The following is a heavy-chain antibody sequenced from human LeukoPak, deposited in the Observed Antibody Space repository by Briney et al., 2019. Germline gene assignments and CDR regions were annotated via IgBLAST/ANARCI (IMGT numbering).Heavy chain of an antibody. J-gene: IGHJ3*02. CDR2: ISSSGSTI. Sequence: GGSLRLSCAASGFTFSDYYMSWIRQAPGKGLEWVSYISSSGSTIYYADSVKDRFTISRDNAKNSLYLQMNSLRAEDTAVYYCARFNYDSSVPDAFDIWGQGTMVTVSS. V-gene: IGHV3-11*04. CDR3: ARFNYDSSVPDAFDI. CDR1: GFTFSDYY. D-gene: IGHD3-22*01.